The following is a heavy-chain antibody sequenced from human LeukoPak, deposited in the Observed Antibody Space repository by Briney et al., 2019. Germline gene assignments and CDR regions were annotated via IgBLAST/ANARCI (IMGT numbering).Heavy chain of an antibody. CDR1: SGSITTYY. CDR2: IYYSGST. D-gene: IGHD6-19*01. V-gene: IGHV4-59*01. J-gene: IGHJ4*02. Sequence: SETLSLTCSVSSGSITTYYWSWLPQPPGKGLEWIGYIYYSGSTNYRPSLESRITMSVDTSKNQFSLNLGSMTAADTAVYYCASLDIGSSSGWYFRFWGQGTLATVSS. CDR3: ASLDIGSSSGWYFRF.